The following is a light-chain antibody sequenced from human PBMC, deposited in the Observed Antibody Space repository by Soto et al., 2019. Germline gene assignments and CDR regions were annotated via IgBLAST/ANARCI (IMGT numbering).Light chain of an antibody. Sequence: EVVMTQSPATLSVSPGERATLSCRASQSVTTNLAWYQQKPGQAPRLLIYGASTRATGIPARFSGSGSGTEFTLTIRSLQSEDFAVYHCQQYNNWPPWTFGQGTKVEIK. CDR3: QQYNNWPPWT. J-gene: IGKJ1*01. V-gene: IGKV3-15*01. CDR1: QSVTTN. CDR2: GAS.